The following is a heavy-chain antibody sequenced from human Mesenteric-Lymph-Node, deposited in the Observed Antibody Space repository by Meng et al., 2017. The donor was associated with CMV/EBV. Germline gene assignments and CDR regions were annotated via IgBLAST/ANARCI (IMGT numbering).Heavy chain of an antibody. D-gene: IGHD2-21*01. V-gene: IGHV1-45*02. J-gene: IGHJ3*02. CDR1: GYTFTSYG. CDR3: TRTCGGDCRNGIDDAFDI. CDR2: ITPFNGNT. Sequence: SVKVSCKTSGYTFTSYGISWVRQAPGQALEWMGWITPFNGNTNYAQKFQDRVTITRDRSMSTAYMELSSLRSEDTAMYYCTRTCGGDCRNGIDDAFDIWGQGTMVTVSS.